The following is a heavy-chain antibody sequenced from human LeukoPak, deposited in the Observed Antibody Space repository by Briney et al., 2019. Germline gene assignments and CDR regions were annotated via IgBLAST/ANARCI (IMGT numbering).Heavy chain of an antibody. Sequence: GGPLRLSCAASGFTFSSYAMHWVRQAPGKGLECVAVISYDGSNKYYADSEKGRFTISRDNSKNTLYLQMNSLRADDTAVYYCATETYCSGGSCYKGNAFDIWGQGKMVTVSS. CDR2: ISYDGSNK. CDR3: ATETYCSGGSCYKGNAFDI. D-gene: IGHD2-15*01. V-gene: IGHV3-30*04. CDR1: GFTFSSYA. J-gene: IGHJ3*02.